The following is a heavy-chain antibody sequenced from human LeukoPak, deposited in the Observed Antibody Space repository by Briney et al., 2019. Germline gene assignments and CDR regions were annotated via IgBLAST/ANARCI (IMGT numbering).Heavy chain of an antibody. Sequence: GGSLRLSCAASGFTFSSYAMHWVRQAPGKGLEYVSAISSNGGSTYYANSVKGRFTISRDNSKNTLYLQMGSLRAEDMAVYYCARGFLYSSSPFDYWGQGTLVTVSS. CDR3: ARGFLYSSSPFDY. CDR1: GFTFSSYA. J-gene: IGHJ4*02. V-gene: IGHV3-64*01. D-gene: IGHD6-6*01. CDR2: ISSNGGST.